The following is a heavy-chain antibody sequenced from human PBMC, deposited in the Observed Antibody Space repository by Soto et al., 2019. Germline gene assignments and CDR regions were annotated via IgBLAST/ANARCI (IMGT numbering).Heavy chain of an antibody. V-gene: IGHV1-8*01. CDR1: GYTFTSYD. D-gene: IGHD3-3*01. CDR2: MNPNSGNT. CDR3: ARGSINNDFWSGYYKGYYYGMDV. Sequence: ASVKVSCKASGYTFTSYDINWVRQATGQGLEWIGWMNPNSGNTGYAQKFQGRVTMTRNTSISTAYMELSSLRSEDTAVYYCARGSINNDFWSGYYKGYYYGMDVWGQGTTVTVSS. J-gene: IGHJ6*02.